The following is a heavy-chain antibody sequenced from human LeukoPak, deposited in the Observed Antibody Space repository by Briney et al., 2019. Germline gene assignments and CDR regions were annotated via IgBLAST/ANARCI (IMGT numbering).Heavy chain of an antibody. V-gene: IGHV3-48*03. D-gene: IGHD3-3*01. J-gene: IGHJ6*02. CDR3: AGEDFWSGSYSMDV. Sequence: GSLRLSCAATGFTFSSYEMNWVRQAPGKGLEWVSYISSSGSTIYYADSVKGRFTISRDNAKNSLYLQMNSLRAEDTAVYYCAGEDFWSGSYSMDVWGQGTTVTVSS. CDR2: ISSSGSTI. CDR1: GFTFSSYE.